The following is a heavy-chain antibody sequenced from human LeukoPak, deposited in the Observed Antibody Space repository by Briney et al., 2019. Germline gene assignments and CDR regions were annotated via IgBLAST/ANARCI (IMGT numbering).Heavy chain of an antibody. D-gene: IGHD3-3*01. J-gene: IGHJ6*03. CDR2: IYYSGST. CDR1: GGSISSSSYY. Sequence: SETLSLTCTVSGGSISSSSYYWGWIRQPPGKGLEWIGSIYYSGSTYYNPSLKSRVTISVDTSKNQFSLKLSSVTAADTAVYYCASFYDGYEYYYYYYMDVWGKGTTVTVSS. V-gene: IGHV4-39*01. CDR3: ASFYDGYEYYYYYYMDV.